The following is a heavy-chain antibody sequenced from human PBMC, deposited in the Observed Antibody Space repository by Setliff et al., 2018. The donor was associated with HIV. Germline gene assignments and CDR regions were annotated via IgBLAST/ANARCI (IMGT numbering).Heavy chain of an antibody. J-gene: IGHJ4*02. CDR2: INPFNGNR. V-gene: IGHV1-18*04. CDR3: ARADGVWYFDY. D-gene: IGHD2-8*01. Sequence: WASVKVSCKASGYTFDSYSFAWVRQAPGQGLEWMGWINPFNGNRNYAEKVQDRVTMTTDTSTRTAFMELRSLRSDDTAVYYCARADGVWYFDYWGQGTLVTVSS. CDR1: GYTFDSYS.